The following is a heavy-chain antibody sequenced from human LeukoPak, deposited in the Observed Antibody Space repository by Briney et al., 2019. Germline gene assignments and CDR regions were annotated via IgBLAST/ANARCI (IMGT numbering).Heavy chain of an antibody. CDR2: ISYDGSNK. CDR3: ARDRNRWYSGSYYQDY. D-gene: IGHD1-26*01. V-gene: IGHV3-30-3*01. Sequence: GGSLRLSCAASGFTFSSYAMHWVRQAPGKGLEWVAVISYDGSNKYYADSVKGRFTISRDNSKNTLYLQMNSLRAEDTAVYYCARDRNRWYSGSYYQDYWGQGTLVTVSS. CDR1: GFTFSSYA. J-gene: IGHJ4*02.